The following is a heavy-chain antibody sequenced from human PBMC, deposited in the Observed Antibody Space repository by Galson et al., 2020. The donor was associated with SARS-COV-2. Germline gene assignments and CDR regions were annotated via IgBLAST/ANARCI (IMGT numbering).Heavy chain of an antibody. V-gene: IGHV4-31*03. CDR3: ARGRLGELSLYRLSYFDY. Sequence: SETLSLTCTVSGGSISSGGYYWSWIRQHPGKGLEWIGYIYYSGSTYYNPSLKSRVTISVDTSKNQFSLKLSSVTAADTAVYYCARGRLGELSLYRLSYFDYWGQGTLVTVSS. CDR2: IYYSGST. J-gene: IGHJ4*02. CDR1: GGSISSGGYY. D-gene: IGHD3-16*02.